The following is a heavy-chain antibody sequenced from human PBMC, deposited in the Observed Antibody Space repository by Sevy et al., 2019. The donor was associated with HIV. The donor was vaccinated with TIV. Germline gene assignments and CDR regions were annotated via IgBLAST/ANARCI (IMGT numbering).Heavy chain of an antibody. Sequence: ASVKVSCKPSGYTFTSFGFTWVRQAPGQGLEWVGSINTYNSNTYYAQRLQGRLSMTTDTSTSTAYMELRSLRSDDTAAYFCGRWDMATSSDAFDFWGQGTMVTVSS. V-gene: IGHV1-18*01. D-gene: IGHD5-12*01. CDR1: GYTFTSFG. CDR3: GRWDMATSSDAFDF. CDR2: INTYNSNT. J-gene: IGHJ3*01.